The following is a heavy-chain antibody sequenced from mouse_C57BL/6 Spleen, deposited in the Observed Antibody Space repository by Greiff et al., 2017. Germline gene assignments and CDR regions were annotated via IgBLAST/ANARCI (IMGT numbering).Heavy chain of an antibody. D-gene: IGHD1-1*02. CDR2: INPSASYT. J-gene: IGHJ4*01. CDR1: GYTFTSYW. Sequence: QVQLQQPGAELVKPGASVKLSCKASGYTFTSYWMQWVKQRPGQGLEWIGEINPSASYTNYNQKFKGKATLTVDTSSSTAYMQLSSLTSEDSAVYYCASLWVGYAMDYWGQGTSVTVSS. V-gene: IGHV1-50*01. CDR3: ASLWVGYAMDY.